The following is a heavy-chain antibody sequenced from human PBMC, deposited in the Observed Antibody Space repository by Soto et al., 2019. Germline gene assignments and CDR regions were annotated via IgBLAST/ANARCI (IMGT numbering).Heavy chain of an antibody. J-gene: IGHJ5*02. Sequence: SETLSLTCAVYGGSFSGYYWSWIRQPPGKGLEWIGEINHSGSTNYNPSLKSRVTISVDTSKNQFSLKLSSVTAADTAVSYCAREGRYLADYSNYNWFDPWGQGTLVTVSS. D-gene: IGHD4-4*01. CDR2: INHSGST. CDR3: AREGRYLADYSNYNWFDP. CDR1: GGSFSGYY. V-gene: IGHV4-34*01.